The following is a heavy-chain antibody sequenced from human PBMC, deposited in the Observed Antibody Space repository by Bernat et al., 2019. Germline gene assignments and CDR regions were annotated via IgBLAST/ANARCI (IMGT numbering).Heavy chain of an antibody. CDR2: INAGNGNT. J-gene: IGHJ6*02. V-gene: IGHV1-3*01. D-gene: IGHD3-10*01. Sequence: QVQLVQSGAEVKKPGASVKVSCKASGYTFTSYAMHWVRQAPGQRLEWMGWINAGNGNTKYSQKFQGRVTITRDTSASTAYMELSSLRSEDTAVYYCARSWFGEFGYYYYGMDVWGQGTTVTLSS. CDR1: GYTFTSYA. CDR3: ARSWFGEFGYYYYGMDV.